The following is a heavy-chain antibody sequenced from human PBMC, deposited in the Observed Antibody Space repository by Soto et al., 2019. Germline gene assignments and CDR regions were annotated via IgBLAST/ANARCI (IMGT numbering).Heavy chain of an antibody. CDR1: GGSFSGYY. CDR2: INHSGST. Sequence: LSLTCAVYGGSFSGYYWSWIRQPPGKGLEWIGEINHSGSTNYNPSLKSRVTISVDTSKNQFSLKLSSVTAADTAVYYCARGEAAADWFDPWGQGTLVTVSS. CDR3: ARGEAAADWFDP. V-gene: IGHV4-34*01. J-gene: IGHJ5*02. D-gene: IGHD6-13*01.